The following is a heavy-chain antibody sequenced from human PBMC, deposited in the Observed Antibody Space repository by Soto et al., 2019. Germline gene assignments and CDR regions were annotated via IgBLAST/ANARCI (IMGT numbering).Heavy chain of an antibody. CDR1: GGSFSGYY. CDR2: INHSGST. V-gene: IGHV4-34*01. J-gene: IGHJ6*02. Sequence: PSETLSLTCAVYGGSFSGYYWSWIRQPPGKGLEWIGEINHSGSTNYNPSLKSRVTISVDTSKNQFSLKLSSVTAADTAVYYCARDNMVRGVKYYYYGMDVWGQGTTVTVS. CDR3: ARDNMVRGVKYYYYGMDV. D-gene: IGHD3-10*01.